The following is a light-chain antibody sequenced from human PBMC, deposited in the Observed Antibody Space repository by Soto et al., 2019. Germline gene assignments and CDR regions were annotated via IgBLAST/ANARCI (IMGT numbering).Light chain of an antibody. CDR1: SGSVSTSYY. V-gene: IGLV8-61*01. J-gene: IGLJ3*02. CDR2: STN. CDR3: VLYMGSGIWV. Sequence: QAVVTQEPSFSVSPRRTVTLTCGLSSGSVSTSYYPSWYQQTPGQAPRTLIYSTNTRSSGVPDRFSGSILGNKAALTITGAQADDGSDYYCVLYMGSGIWVFGGGTKVTVL.